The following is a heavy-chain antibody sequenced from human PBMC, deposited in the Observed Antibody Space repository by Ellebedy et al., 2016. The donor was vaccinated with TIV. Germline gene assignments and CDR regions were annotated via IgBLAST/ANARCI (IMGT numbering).Heavy chain of an antibody. J-gene: IGHJ4*02. V-gene: IGHV1-2*02. Sequence: AASVKVSCKASGYTFTGYYVHWVRQAPGQGLEWMGWINPFSGATKFAQKFQGRVTITFDTSIRAVYIELSGLTSDDTAVYYCARGTYYYDTSGYFDRFDHWGQGTLVTVSS. CDR2: INPFSGAT. CDR3: ARGTYYYDTSGYFDRFDH. CDR1: GYTFTGYY. D-gene: IGHD3-22*01.